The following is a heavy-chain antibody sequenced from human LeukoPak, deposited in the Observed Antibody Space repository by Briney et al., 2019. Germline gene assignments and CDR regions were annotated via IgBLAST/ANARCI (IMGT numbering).Heavy chain of an antibody. CDR2: ISSSGSTI. J-gene: IGHJ4*02. Sequence: QAGRSLRLSCAASGFTFSSYEMNWVRQAPGKGLEWVSYISSSGSTIYYADSVKGRFTISRDNAKNSLYLQMNSLRAEDTAVYYCASLGYSSGWHFDYWGQGTLVTVSS. V-gene: IGHV3-48*03. D-gene: IGHD6-19*01. CDR1: GFTFSSYE. CDR3: ASLGYSSGWHFDY.